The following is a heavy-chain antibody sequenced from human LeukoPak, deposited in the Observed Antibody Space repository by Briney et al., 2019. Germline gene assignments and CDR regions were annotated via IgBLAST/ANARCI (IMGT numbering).Heavy chain of an antibody. CDR3: ARDKAFIAVTGTRDYYYGMDV. Sequence: ASVKVSCKASGYTFTGYYMHWVRQAPGQGLEWMGIINPSGGSTSYAQKFQGRVTMTRDTSTSTVYMELSSLRSEDTAVYYCARDKAFIAVTGTRDYYYGMDVWGQGTTVTVSS. CDR2: INPSGGST. CDR1: GYTFTGYY. V-gene: IGHV1-46*01. D-gene: IGHD6-19*01. J-gene: IGHJ6*02.